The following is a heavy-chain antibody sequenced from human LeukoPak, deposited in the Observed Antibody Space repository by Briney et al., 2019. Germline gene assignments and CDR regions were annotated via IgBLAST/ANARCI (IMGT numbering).Heavy chain of an antibody. D-gene: IGHD2-2*01. J-gene: IGHJ6*03. Sequence: GGSLRLSCAASGFTFRDYYMSWLRQAPGKGLEWVSYISSSGSTIYYADSVKGRFTISRDNAKNSLYLQMNSLRAEDTAVYYCASGSDIVVGYYYYYYMDVWGKGTTVTISS. CDR2: ISSSGSTI. V-gene: IGHV3-11*04. CDR3: ASGSDIVVGYYYYYYMDV. CDR1: GFTFRDYY.